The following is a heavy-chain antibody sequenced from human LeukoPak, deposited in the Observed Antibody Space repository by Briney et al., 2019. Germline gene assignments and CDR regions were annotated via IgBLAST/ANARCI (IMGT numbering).Heavy chain of an antibody. Sequence: ASVKVFCKSSGYFFTAFYIHWVRQAPGQGLEGMGWIHPRRGDTNYAQKFQGRVTMTRDTSISTAYLDLSSLRSDDTAVYYCARDGDYGTGSYYRGCIDSWGQGTPVTVSP. CDR2: IHPRRGDT. CDR3: ARDGDYGTGSYYRGCIDS. CDR1: GYFFTAFY. D-gene: IGHD3-10*01. J-gene: IGHJ4*02. V-gene: IGHV1-2*02.